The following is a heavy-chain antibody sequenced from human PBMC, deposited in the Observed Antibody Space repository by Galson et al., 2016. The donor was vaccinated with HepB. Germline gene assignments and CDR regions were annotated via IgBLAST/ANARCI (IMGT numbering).Heavy chain of an antibody. CDR3: AKTLRKYFAYPPTPVFDY. Sequence: SLRLSCAASGFTFSSYGIHWVRQAPGKGLEWLAIISYDGSSKYYADSVKGRFAISRDNSKNTLFLQMNSLRGDDTALYYCAKTLRKYFAYPPTPVFDYWG. V-gene: IGHV3-30*18. CDR1: GFTFSSYG. CDR2: ISYDGSSK. D-gene: IGHD1-14*01. J-gene: IGHJ4*01.